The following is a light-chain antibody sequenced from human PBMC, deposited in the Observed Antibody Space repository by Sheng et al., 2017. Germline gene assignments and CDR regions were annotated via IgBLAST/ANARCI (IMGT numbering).Light chain of an antibody. CDR2: GAS. CDR1: QSISSN. Sequence: EIVMTQSPATLSVSPGERATLSCRASQSISSNLAWYQQKPGQAPRLLIYGASTRATGIPVRFSGSGSGTEFTLTISSLQPDDFATYYCQQYNSYWTFGQGTKVEIK. J-gene: IGKJ1*01. V-gene: IGKV3-15*01. CDR3: QQYNSYWT.